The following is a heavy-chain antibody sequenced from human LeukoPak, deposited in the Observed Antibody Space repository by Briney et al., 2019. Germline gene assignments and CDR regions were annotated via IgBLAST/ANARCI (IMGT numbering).Heavy chain of an antibody. CDR3: ARWGGARSYTDV. J-gene: IGHJ6*03. Sequence: ASVKVSCKTSGYTFTDYSMHWVRQAPGQGLEWMGRINPNSGGTNYAQKFQGRVTMTRDTSISTAYMELSRLRFDDTAVYYCARWGGARSYTDVWGKGTTVTASS. D-gene: IGHD1-26*01. CDR2: INPNSGGT. V-gene: IGHV1-2*06. CDR1: GYTFTDYS.